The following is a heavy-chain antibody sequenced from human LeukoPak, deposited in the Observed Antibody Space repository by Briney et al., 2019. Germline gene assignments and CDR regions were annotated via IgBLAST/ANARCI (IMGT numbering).Heavy chain of an antibody. Sequence: SETLSLTCAVYGGSFSGYYWSWIRQPPGKGLEWIGEIKHSGSTNYNPSLKSRVTISVDTSKNQFSLKLSSVTAADTAVYYCARGSQLLWFGELLANFNWFDPWGQGTLVTVSS. J-gene: IGHJ5*02. V-gene: IGHV4-34*01. D-gene: IGHD3-10*01. CDR3: ARGSQLLWFGELLANFNWFDP. CDR2: IKHSGST. CDR1: GGSFSGYY.